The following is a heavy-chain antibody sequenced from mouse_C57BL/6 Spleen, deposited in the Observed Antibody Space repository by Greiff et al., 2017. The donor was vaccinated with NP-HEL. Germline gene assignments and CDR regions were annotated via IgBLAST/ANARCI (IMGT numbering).Heavy chain of an antibody. V-gene: IGHV5-4*01. J-gene: IGHJ2*01. D-gene: IGHD1-1*01. Sequence: EVLLVESGGGLVKPGASLKLSCAASGFTFSSYAMSWVRQTPEQRLEWVATISDGGSDTYYPDNVKGRFTISRDNAKNNLYLQMSHLKSEDTAMYYCAREGITTPFDYWGQGTTLTVSS. CDR2: ISDGGSDT. CDR3: AREGITTPFDY. CDR1: GFTFSSYA.